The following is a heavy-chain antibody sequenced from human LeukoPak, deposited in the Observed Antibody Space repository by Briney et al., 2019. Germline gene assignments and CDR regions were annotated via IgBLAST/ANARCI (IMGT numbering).Heavy chain of an antibody. J-gene: IGHJ4*02. CDR1: GFTFSSFG. CDR2: IHFDGSNE. D-gene: IGHD3-22*01. CDR3: AKLQIRETYYYDSSGYHFDY. Sequence: GGSLRLSCAASGFTFSSFGMHWVRQAPGKGLEWVAFIHFDGSNEYYADAVKGRFTISRHNSKDTVFLQMSSLRLEDASVYYCAKLQIRETYYYDSSGYHFDYWGQGTLVTVSS. V-gene: IGHV3-30*02.